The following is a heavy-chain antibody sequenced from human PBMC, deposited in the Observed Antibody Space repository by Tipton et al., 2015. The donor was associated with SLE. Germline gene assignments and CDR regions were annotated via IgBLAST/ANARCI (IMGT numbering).Heavy chain of an antibody. CDR3: AREGGYSSSSDAFDI. CDR1: GGSISSSSYY. CDR2: IYYSGST. D-gene: IGHD6-6*01. J-gene: IGHJ3*02. Sequence: TLSLTCTVPGGSISSSSYYWGWIRQPPGKGLEWIGSIYYSGSTYYNPSLKSRVTISVDTSKNQFSLKLSSVTAADTAVYYCAREGGYSSSSDAFDIWGQGTMVTVSS. V-gene: IGHV4-39*07.